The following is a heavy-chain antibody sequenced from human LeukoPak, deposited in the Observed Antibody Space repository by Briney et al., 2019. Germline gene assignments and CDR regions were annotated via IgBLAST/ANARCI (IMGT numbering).Heavy chain of an antibody. Sequence: SETLSLTCAVYGGSFSGYYWSWIRQPPGKGLEWIGEINHSGSTNYNPSLKSRVTMSVDTSKNQFSLKLSSVTAADTAVYYCARMRYFDLWGRGTLVTVSS. CDR3: ARMRYFDL. CDR2: INHSGST. J-gene: IGHJ2*01. CDR1: GGSFSGYY. V-gene: IGHV4-34*01.